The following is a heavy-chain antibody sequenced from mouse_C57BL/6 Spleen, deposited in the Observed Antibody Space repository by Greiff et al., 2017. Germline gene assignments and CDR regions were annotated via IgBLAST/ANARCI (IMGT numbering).Heavy chain of an antibody. V-gene: IGHV5-16*01. D-gene: IGHD2-2*01. CDR1: GFTFSDYY. Sequence: EVNLVESEGGLVQPGSSMKLSCTASGFTFSDYYMAWVRQVPEKGLEWVANINYDGSSTYYLDSLKSRFIISRDNAKNILYLQMSSLKSEDTATYYCARDGYDNYFDYWGQGTTLTVSS. J-gene: IGHJ2*01. CDR2: INYDGSST. CDR3: ARDGYDNYFDY.